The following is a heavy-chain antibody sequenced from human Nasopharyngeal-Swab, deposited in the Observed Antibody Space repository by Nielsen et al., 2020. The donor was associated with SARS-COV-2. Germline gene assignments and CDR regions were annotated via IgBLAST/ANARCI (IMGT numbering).Heavy chain of an antibody. V-gene: IGHV4-39*01. CDR2: IYYSGST. CDR3: ARHKYCSSTSCYFRREKASYYYMDV. CDR1: GGSTSSGGYY. Sequence: SETLSLTCTVSGGSTSSGGYYWSWIRQHPGRGLEWIGYIYYSGSTHYNPSLKSRVTISVDTSKNQFSLKLSSVTAADTAVYYCARHKYCSSTSCYFRREKASYYYMDVWGKGTTVTVSS. D-gene: IGHD2-2*01. J-gene: IGHJ6*03.